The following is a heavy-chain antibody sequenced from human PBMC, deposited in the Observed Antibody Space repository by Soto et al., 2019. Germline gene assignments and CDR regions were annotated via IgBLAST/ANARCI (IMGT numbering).Heavy chain of an antibody. CDR3: VLNIQLFDY. V-gene: IGHV3-30-3*01. D-gene: IGHD5-18*01. CDR1: GFTFSSYA. J-gene: IGHJ4*02. Sequence: GGSLRLSCAASGFTFSSYAMHWVRQAPGKGLEWVAVISYDGSNKYYADSVKGRFTISRDNSKNTLYLQMNSLRAEDTAVYYCVLNIQLFDYWGQGTLVTVSS. CDR2: ISYDGSNK.